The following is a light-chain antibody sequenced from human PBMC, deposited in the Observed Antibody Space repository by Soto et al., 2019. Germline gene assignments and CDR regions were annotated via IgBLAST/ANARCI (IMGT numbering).Light chain of an antibody. Sequence: QSVLTQPPSASGTPGQRVTISCSGSSSNIGSNYVYWYQQLPGTAPKLLIYRNNQRPSGVPDRFSGSKSGTSASLAISGLRSDDQAASYCAAWDASLSVYVFGTGTEVTVL. CDR3: AAWDASLSVYV. V-gene: IGLV1-47*01. CDR2: RNN. CDR1: SSNIGSNY. J-gene: IGLJ1*01.